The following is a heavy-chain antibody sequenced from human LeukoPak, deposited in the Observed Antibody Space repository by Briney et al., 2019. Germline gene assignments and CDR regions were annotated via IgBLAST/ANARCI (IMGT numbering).Heavy chain of an antibody. D-gene: IGHD7-27*01. J-gene: IGHJ4*02. CDR3: ASNTGTVFDY. CDR2: VYYTGST. CDR1: GDFFTAYY. Sequence: SETLSLTCTVSGDFFTAYYWSWIRQPPGKGLEWIGYVYYTGSTEYNPSLRSRVTISLEMSNHQFSLNLTSVTAADTAVYYCASNTGTVFDYWGQGALVTVSS. V-gene: IGHV4-59*01.